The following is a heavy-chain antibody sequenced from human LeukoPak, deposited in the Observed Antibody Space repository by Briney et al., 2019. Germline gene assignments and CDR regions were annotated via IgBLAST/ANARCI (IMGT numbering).Heavy chain of an antibody. CDR2: ISGVGGST. D-gene: IGHD3-10*01. V-gene: IGHV3-23*01. Sequence: PGGSLRLSCAAFGFTSSSYGMSWVRPAPGNGLEWVSAISGVGGSTYCADCVEGRFTMSRDNSKNTLYLQMSSLRAEVTAVYYCAKVSFGSGCYYRESDYWGQGTLVTVSA. J-gene: IGHJ4*02. CDR1: GFTSSSYG. CDR3: AKVSFGSGCYYRESDY.